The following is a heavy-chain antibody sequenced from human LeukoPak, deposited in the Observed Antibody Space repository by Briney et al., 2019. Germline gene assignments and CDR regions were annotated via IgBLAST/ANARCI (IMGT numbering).Heavy chain of an antibody. J-gene: IGHJ4*02. CDR1: GFTFSSYW. V-gene: IGHV3-7*01. CDR3: ARVNSRGDYLRRAFDY. Sequence: PGGSLRLSCAASGFTFSSYWMSWVRQAPGKGLEWVANIKQDGREKYYVDSVKGRFTISRDNAKNSLYLQMNSLRAEDTAVYYCARVNSRGDYLRRAFDYWGQGTLVTVSS. CDR2: IKQDGREK. D-gene: IGHD4-17*01.